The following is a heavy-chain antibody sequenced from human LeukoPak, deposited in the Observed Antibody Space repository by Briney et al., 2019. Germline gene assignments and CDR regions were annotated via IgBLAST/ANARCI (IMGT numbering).Heavy chain of an antibody. CDR3: ARVPRTAAAGTCDP. Sequence: GASVKVSCKASGYTFTSYDINWVRQATGQGLEWMGWMNPNSGNTGYAQKFQGRVTMTRNTSISTAYMELSSLRSEDTAVYYCARVPRTAAAGTCDPWGQGTLVTVSS. J-gene: IGHJ5*02. CDR2: MNPNSGNT. D-gene: IGHD6-13*01. CDR1: GYTFTSYD. V-gene: IGHV1-8*01.